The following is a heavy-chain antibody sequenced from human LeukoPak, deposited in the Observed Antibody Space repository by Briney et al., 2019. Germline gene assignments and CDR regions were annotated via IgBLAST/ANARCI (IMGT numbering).Heavy chain of an antibody. CDR2: ISSSSSYI. J-gene: IGHJ4*02. Sequence: GGSLRPSCAASGFTFSSYSMNWVRQAPGKGLEWVSSISSSSSYIHYADSVKGRFTISRDNAKNSLYLQMNSLRAEDTAVYYCARVGSGLGYDFWSGYYIEYWGQGTLVTVSS. V-gene: IGHV3-21*01. CDR1: GFTFSSYS. D-gene: IGHD3-3*01. CDR3: ARVGSGLGYDFWSGYYIEY.